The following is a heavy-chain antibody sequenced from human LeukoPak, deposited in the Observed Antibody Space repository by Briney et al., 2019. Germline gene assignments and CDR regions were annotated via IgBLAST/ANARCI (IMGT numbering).Heavy chain of an antibody. CDR2: ISGSGGST. D-gene: IGHD6-13*01. V-gene: IGHV3-23*01. CDR3: AKDHSSSWYVFGH. Sequence: GGSLRVSCAASGFAFSSYAMSWVRQAPGKGLEWVSAISGSGGSTYYADSVKGRFTISRDNSKNTLYLQMNSLRAEDTAVYYCAKDHSSSWYVFGHWGQGTLVTVSS. J-gene: IGHJ4*02. CDR1: GFAFSSYA.